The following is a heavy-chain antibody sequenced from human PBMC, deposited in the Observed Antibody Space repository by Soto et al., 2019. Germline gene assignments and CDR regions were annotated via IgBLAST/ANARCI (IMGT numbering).Heavy chain of an antibody. J-gene: IGHJ6*02. V-gene: IGHV3-30*18. Sequence: PGGSLRLSCAASGFTFSSYGMHWVRQAPGKGLEWVAVISYDGSNKYYADSVKGRFTISRDNSKNTLYLQMNSLRAEDTAVYYCAKDLLEVRGVIGPRYYYYYGMDVWGQGTTVTVS. CDR3: AKDLLEVRGVIGPRYYYYYGMDV. D-gene: IGHD3-10*01. CDR1: GFTFSSYG. CDR2: ISYDGSNK.